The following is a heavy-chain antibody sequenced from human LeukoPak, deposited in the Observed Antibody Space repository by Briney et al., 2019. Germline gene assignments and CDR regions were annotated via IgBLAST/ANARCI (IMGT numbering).Heavy chain of an antibody. CDR3: ARARAHLKYYYDSSGYYYFDY. D-gene: IGHD3-22*01. CDR1: GGSFSGYY. J-gene: IGHJ4*02. Sequence: PSETLSLTCAVYGGSFSGYYWSWNRQLPGKGLEWIGEINPSGSTNYNPSLKSRVTISVDTSKNQFSLKLRSVTAADTAVYYCARARAHLKYYYDSSGYYYFDYWGQGTLVTVSS. V-gene: IGHV4-34*01. CDR2: INPSGST.